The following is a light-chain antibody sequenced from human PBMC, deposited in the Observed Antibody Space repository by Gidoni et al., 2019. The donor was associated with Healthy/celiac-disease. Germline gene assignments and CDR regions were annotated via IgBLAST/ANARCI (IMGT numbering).Light chain of an antibody. CDR3: QQYYSYPRT. V-gene: IGKV1-8*01. CDR2: AAS. Sequence: IRMSPFPSSLSASTGDRVTITCRAGQGISSFLAWYQQKPGKAPQLLTYAASTLQSGVPARFSGSGCGTDFTLTISCLQSEDFATYYCQQYYSYPRTFGRGTKVDIK. J-gene: IGKJ1*01. CDR1: QGISSF.